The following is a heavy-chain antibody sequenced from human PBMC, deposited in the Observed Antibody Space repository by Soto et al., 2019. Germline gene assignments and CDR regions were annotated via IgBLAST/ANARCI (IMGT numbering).Heavy chain of an antibody. CDR2: IYYSGST. CDR1: GGSIISSSYY. Sequence: PSETCPSPGTVSGGSIISSSYYWVWIRQPPGKGLEWIGSIYYSGSTYYNPSLKSRVTISVDTSKNQFSLKLSSVTAADTAVYYCARLVSGYYPHFDYWGQGTLVTVSS. CDR3: ARLVSGYYPHFDY. J-gene: IGHJ4*02. V-gene: IGHV4-39*01. D-gene: IGHD3-22*01.